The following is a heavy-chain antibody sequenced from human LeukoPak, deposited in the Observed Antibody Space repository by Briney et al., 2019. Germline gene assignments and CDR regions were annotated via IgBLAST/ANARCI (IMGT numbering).Heavy chain of an antibody. CDR1: GGSVSSGSSY. D-gene: IGHD6-19*01. V-gene: IGHV4-61*02. CDR3: ARLGEDSSGWYDY. CDR2: IYTSGTT. Sequence: SQTLSLTCTVSGGSVSSGSSYWSWIRQPAGKGLECIGRIYTSGTTDYNPSLKGRVTISLDTSKNQVSLRLTSVTAADTAVYYCARLGEDSSGWYDYWGQGTLVTVSS. J-gene: IGHJ4*02.